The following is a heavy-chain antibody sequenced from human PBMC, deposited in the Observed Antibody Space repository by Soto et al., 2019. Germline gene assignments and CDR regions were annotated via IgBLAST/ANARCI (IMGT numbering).Heavy chain of an antibody. CDR2: IYYSGST. Sequence: PSETLSLTCTVSGGSISSYYWSWIRQPPGKGLEWIGYIYYSGSTNYNPSLKSRVTISVDTSKNQFSLKLSSVTAADTAVYYCARSGAYYYDSSGWTRGAFDIWGQRTMVTVSS. J-gene: IGHJ3*02. V-gene: IGHV4-59*01. CDR1: GGSISSYY. D-gene: IGHD3-22*01. CDR3: ARSGAYYYDSSGWTRGAFDI.